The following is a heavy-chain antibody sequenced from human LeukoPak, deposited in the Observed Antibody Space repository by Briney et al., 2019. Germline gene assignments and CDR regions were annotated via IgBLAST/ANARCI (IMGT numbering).Heavy chain of an antibody. J-gene: IGHJ4*02. CDR1: GGTFSSYA. D-gene: IGHD2-15*01. V-gene: IGHV1-69*04. Sequence: SVKVSRKASGGTFSSYAISWVRQAPGQGLEWMGRIIPILGIANYAQKFQGRVTITADKSTSTAYMELSSLRSEDTAVYYCARAKSPLGYCSGGSCYWGYYFDYWGQGTLVTVSS. CDR2: IIPILGIA. CDR3: ARAKSPLGYCSGGSCYWGYYFDY.